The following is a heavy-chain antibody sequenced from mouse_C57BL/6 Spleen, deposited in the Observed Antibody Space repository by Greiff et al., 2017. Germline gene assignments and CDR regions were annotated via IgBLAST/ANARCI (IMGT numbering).Heavy chain of an antibody. CDR3: ARHEGGYGDYLAWFAY. CDR2: FYPGSGSI. Sequence: VQLQQSGAELVKPGASVKLSCKASGYTFTEYTIHWVKQRSGQGLEWIGWFYPGSGSIKYNEKFKDKATLTADKSSSTVYMALSRLTSEDSAVYFCARHEGGYGDYLAWFAYWGQGTLVTVSA. V-gene: IGHV1-62-2*01. J-gene: IGHJ3*01. CDR1: GYTFTEYT. D-gene: IGHD2-13*01.